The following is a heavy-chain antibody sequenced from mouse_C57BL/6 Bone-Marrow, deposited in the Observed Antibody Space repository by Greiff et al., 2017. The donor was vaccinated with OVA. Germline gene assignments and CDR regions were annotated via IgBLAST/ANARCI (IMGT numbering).Heavy chain of an antibody. J-gene: IGHJ3*01. Sequence: VQVVESGPGLVQPSQSLSITCTVSGFSFTSYGVHWVRQSPGKGLEWLGVIWRGGSTDYNAAFMSRLSITKDNSKSQVFFKMNSLQADDTAIYYCAANYYGSSYGFAYWGQGTLVTVSA. V-gene: IGHV2-5*01. CDR3: AANYYGSSYGFAY. D-gene: IGHD1-1*01. CDR1: GFSFTSYG. CDR2: IWRGGST.